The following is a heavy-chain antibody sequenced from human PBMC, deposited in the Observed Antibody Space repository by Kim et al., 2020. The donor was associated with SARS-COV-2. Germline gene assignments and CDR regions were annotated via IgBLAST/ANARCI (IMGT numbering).Heavy chain of an antibody. CDR3: ARVDDYGGNPLYYFDY. CDR1: GGTFSSYA. J-gene: IGHJ4*02. Sequence: SVKVSCKASGGTFSSYAISWVRQAPGQGLEWMGGIIPIFGTANYAQKFQGRVTITADESTSTAYMELSSLRSEDTAVYYCARVDDYGGNPLYYFDYWGQGTLVTVSS. CDR2: IIPIFGTA. V-gene: IGHV1-69*13. D-gene: IGHD4-17*01.